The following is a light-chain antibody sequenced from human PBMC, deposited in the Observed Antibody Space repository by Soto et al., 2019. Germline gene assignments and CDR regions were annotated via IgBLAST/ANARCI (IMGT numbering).Light chain of an antibody. CDR2: DAS. Sequence: EIVLTQSPATLSLSPGERATLSCRASQSVSSNIAWYQQKQGQAPRLLIYDASSRATGIPDKFSGSGSGTDFTLTISSLEPEDFEVYYCQQRETFGQGTRLEIK. CDR3: QQRET. CDR1: QSVSSN. V-gene: IGKV3-11*01. J-gene: IGKJ5*01.